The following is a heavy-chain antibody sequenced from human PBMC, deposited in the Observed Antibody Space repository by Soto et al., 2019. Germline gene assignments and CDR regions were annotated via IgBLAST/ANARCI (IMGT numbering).Heavy chain of an antibody. D-gene: IGHD3-9*01. Sequence: GGSLRLSCAASGFPFSSYAMSWVRQAPGKGLEWVSAISGSGGSTYYADSVKGRFTISRDNSKNTLYLQMNSLRAEDTAVYYCAKGLRYFDWFHDAFDIWGQGTMVTVSS. CDR2: ISGSGGST. CDR1: GFPFSSYA. V-gene: IGHV3-23*01. J-gene: IGHJ3*02. CDR3: AKGLRYFDWFHDAFDI.